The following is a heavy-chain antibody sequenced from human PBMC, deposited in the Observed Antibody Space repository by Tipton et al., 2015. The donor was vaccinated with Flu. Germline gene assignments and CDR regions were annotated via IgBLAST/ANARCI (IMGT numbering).Heavy chain of an antibody. CDR3: ARLSYYDVDLKNFYFDY. Sequence: TLSLTCPVSGDSISIGTYFWAWIRQPPGKGLEWIGSGHYSESTYYNPSLKSRVTISVDTSKNQFSLKVTSVTAADTAVYYCARLSYYDVDLKNFYFDYWGQGALVTVSS. V-gene: IGHV4-39*01. CDR1: GDSISIGTYF. CDR2: GHYSEST. D-gene: IGHD3-10*02. J-gene: IGHJ4*02.